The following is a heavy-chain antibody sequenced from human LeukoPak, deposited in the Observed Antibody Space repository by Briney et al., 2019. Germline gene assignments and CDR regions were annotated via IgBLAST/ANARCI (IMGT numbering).Heavy chain of an antibody. CDR3: GRVEKYTSSGPTDP. CDR1: GFTFSDYE. Sequence: GSLRLSCAASGFTFSDYEMNWIRQPPGQGLEWIGTIYYSGSTYYNPSLKSRVTISVDTSKNQFSLKLSSVTAADTAVYYCGRVEKYTSSGPTDPWGQGTLVTASS. CDR2: IYYSGST. D-gene: IGHD6-25*01. V-gene: IGHV4-38-2*01. J-gene: IGHJ5*02.